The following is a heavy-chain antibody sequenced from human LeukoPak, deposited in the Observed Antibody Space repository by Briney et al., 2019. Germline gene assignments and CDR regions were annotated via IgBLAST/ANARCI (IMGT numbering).Heavy chain of an antibody. D-gene: IGHD3-10*01. Sequence: PSETLSLTCAVYGVSFSGYYWSWIRQPPGKGLEWVGEINHSGSTNYNPSLKSRVTISVDTSKNQFSLRLSSVTAADTAVYYCARGLYGSGKYNWFDPWGQGTLVTVSS. CDR3: ARGLYGSGKYNWFDP. J-gene: IGHJ5*02. CDR2: INHSGST. CDR1: GVSFSGYY. V-gene: IGHV4-34*01.